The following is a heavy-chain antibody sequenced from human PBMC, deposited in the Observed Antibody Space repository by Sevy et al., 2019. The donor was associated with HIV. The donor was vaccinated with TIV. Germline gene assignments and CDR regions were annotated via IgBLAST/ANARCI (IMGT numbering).Heavy chain of an antibody. D-gene: IGHD3-16*01. V-gene: IGHV4-38-2*01. J-gene: IGHJ4*02. Sequence: SETLSLTYGVSGYSIISGYYWGWIRQPPGKGLEWIGSIYHSGSTYYNPSLKSRVTISVDTSKNQFSLKLSSVTAADTAVYYCARQVVAFGNPAFEDYWGQGTLVTVSS. CDR1: GYSIISGYY. CDR2: IYHSGST. CDR3: ARQVVAFGNPAFEDY.